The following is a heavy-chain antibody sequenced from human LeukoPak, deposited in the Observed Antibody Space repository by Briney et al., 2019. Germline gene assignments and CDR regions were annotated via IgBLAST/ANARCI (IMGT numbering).Heavy chain of an antibody. Sequence: GGSLRLSCAASGFTFSSCAMSWVRQAPGKGLEWVSAISGSGGSTYYAGSVKGRFTISRDNSKNTLYLQMNSLRAEDTAVYYCAGSYYLLRFDYWGQGTLVTVSS. J-gene: IGHJ4*02. D-gene: IGHD2-15*01. V-gene: IGHV3-23*01. CDR2: ISGSGGST. CDR1: GFTFSSCA. CDR3: AGSYYLLRFDY.